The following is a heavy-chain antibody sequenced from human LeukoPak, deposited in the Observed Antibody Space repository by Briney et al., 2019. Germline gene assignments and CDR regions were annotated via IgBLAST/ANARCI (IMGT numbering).Heavy chain of an antibody. V-gene: IGHV3-30*04. CDR3: ARVARPWGISVAGTFDS. CDR1: GFTFSSYA. D-gene: IGHD6-19*01. CDR2: ISYDGSNK. J-gene: IGHJ4*02. Sequence: GGSLRLSCAASGFTFSSYAMHWARQAPGKGLEWVAIISYDGSNKYYADSVNGRFTISRDNPQNSLYLQMNSLRAEDTAVYYCARVARPWGISVAGTFDSWGQGTLVTVSS.